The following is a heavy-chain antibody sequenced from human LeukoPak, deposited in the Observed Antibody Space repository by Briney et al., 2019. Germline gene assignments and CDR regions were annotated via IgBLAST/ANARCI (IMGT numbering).Heavy chain of an antibody. D-gene: IGHD2-15*01. J-gene: IGHJ6*02. CDR2: IKQDGSQK. CDR3: ARLPQLVAAPYYYYYGMDV. V-gene: IGHV3-7*01. CDR1: GFTFTNYW. Sequence: PGGSLRLSCVASGFTFTNYWMNWVRQAPGRGLEWVASIKQDGSQKSYVDSVKGRFTISRDNAKNSLSLQMDSLRAEDTAVYYCARLPQLVAAPYYYYYGMDVWGQGTTVTVSS.